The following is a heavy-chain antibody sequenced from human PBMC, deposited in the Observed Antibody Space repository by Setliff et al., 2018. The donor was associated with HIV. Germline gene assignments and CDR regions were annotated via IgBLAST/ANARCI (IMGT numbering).Heavy chain of an antibody. V-gene: IGHV3-15*06. Sequence: GGSLRLSCAASGFTFSNAWMSWVRQAPGKGLEWVGRIKSKSDGGAVHYAAPVKGRFTISRDNSKSTLYLQMNSLRAEDTAIYYCAKLPQLYCGGDCYSDDAFDIWGQGTMVTVSS. J-gene: IGHJ3*02. CDR2: IKSKSDGGAV. D-gene: IGHD2-21*01. CDR3: AKLPQLYCGGDCYSDDAFDI. CDR1: GFTFSNAW.